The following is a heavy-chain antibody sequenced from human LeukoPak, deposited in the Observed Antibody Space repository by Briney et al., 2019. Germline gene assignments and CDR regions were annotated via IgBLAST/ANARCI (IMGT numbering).Heavy chain of an antibody. Sequence: PGRSLRLSCAASGFTFSSYGMHWVRQAPGKGLEWVAVIWYDGTKKYYADSVKGRFTISRDNSKNTVYLQMNSLRAEDTAVYYCAKDGYCSAGSCFSANDAFDIWGQGTMVTVSS. V-gene: IGHV3-33*06. CDR2: IWYDGTKK. D-gene: IGHD2-15*01. J-gene: IGHJ3*02. CDR3: AKDGYCSAGSCFSANDAFDI. CDR1: GFTFSSYG.